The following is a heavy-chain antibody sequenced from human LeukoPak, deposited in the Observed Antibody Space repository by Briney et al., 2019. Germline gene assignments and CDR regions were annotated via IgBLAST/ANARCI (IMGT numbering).Heavy chain of an antibody. Sequence: SETLSLTCTVSGGSISSSSYYLGWIRQPPGKGLEWIGSIYYSGSTYYNPSLQSRVTISVDTSKDQFSLKLSSVTAADTAVYYCARVETTVTTVIDYWGQGTLVTVSS. CDR1: GGSISSSSYY. V-gene: IGHV4-39*07. J-gene: IGHJ4*02. D-gene: IGHD4-11*01. CDR3: ARVETTVTTVIDY. CDR2: IYYSGST.